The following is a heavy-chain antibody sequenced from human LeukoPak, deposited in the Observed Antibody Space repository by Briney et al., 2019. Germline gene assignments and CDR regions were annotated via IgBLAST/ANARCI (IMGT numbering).Heavy chain of an antibody. Sequence: ASVTVSCKASGYTFTSYAMNWVRQAPGQGLEWMGWINTNTGNPTYAQGFTGRFVFSLDTSVSTAYLQISSLKTEDTAVYYCARASSGWYPPQAFYIWGQGTMVTVSS. V-gene: IGHV7-4-1*02. D-gene: IGHD6-19*01. CDR3: ARASSGWYPPQAFYI. CDR2: INTNTGNP. CDR1: GYTFTSYA. J-gene: IGHJ3*02.